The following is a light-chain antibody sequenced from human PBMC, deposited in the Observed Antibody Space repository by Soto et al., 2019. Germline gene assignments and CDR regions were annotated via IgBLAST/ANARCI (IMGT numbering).Light chain of an antibody. CDR3: CSYAGSSNWV. CDR1: SSDVGSYSL. CDR2: EDS. V-gene: IGLV2-23*01. Sequence: QSALTQPASASGSPGQSITISCTGTSSDVGSYSLVSWYQQHPGKAPKLMIYEDSKRPSGVSNRFSGSKSGNTASLTISGLQAEDEADYYCCSYAGSSNWVFGGGTKLTVL. J-gene: IGLJ3*02.